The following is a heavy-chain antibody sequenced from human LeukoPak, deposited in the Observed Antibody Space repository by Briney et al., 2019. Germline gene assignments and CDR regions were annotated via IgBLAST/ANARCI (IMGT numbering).Heavy chain of an antibody. CDR2: INHSGST. D-gene: IGHD2-21*02. CDR3: ARGRGLGVTARISFDL. J-gene: IGHJ2*01. Sequence: SETLSLTCTVSGGSISSGGYYWSWIRQPPGKGLEWIGEINHSGSTNYNPSLKSRVTISVDTSKNQYSLKLSSVTAADTAVYYCARGRGLGVTARISFDLWGRGTLVTVSS. CDR1: GGSISSGGYY. V-gene: IGHV4-39*07.